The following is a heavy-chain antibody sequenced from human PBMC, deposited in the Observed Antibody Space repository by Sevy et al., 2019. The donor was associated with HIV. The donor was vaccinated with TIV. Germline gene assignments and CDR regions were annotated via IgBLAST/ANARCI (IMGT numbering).Heavy chain of an antibody. V-gene: IGHV3-7*01. CDR3: ARDRPKYYFDY. J-gene: IGHJ4*02. CDR2: IKEDGSEK. Sequence: GGSLRLSCAASGFTFSSHWLSWVRQAPGKGLEWVASIKEDGSEKYYVDSVKGRFTISRDNAKNSLYLPMNSLRAEDTAVYYCARDRPKYYFDYWGQGTLVTVSS. CDR1: GFTFSSHW.